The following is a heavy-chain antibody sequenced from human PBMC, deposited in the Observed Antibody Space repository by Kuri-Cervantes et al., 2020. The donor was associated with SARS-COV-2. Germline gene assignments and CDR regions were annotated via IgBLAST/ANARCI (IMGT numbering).Heavy chain of an antibody. V-gene: IGHV4-34*01. CDR2: INHSGGT. J-gene: IGHJ6*02. D-gene: IGHD2-2*01. CDR3: ARGHIGVVPSPILGLGPHYYYYHMDI. CDR1: GASLNTYS. Sequence: SETLSLTCAVFGASLNTYSWSWIRQPPGKGLEWIGEINHSGGTKYKPSLKGRVSISVDASKNQISLKLTSVTAADAAVYYCARGHIGVVPSPILGLGPHYYYYHMDIWGQGTMVTVS.